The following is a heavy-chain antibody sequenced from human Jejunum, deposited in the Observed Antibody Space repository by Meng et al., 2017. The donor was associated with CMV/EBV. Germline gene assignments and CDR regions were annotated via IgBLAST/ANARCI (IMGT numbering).Heavy chain of an antibody. CDR2: INNDGGTT. D-gene: IGHD6-6*01. CDR1: AFTFSDYW. CDR3: ARERSSSYAFDI. J-gene: IGHJ3*02. Sequence: ASAFTFSDYWMHWVRQAPGKGLVWVSRINNDGGTTVYADSVKGRFTISRDNAKNTLSLQMNSLRGEDTAVYYCARERSSSYAFDIWGQGTVVTVSS. V-gene: IGHV3-74*03.